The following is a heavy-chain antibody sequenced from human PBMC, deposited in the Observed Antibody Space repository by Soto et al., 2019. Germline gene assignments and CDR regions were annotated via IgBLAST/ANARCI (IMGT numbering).Heavy chain of an antibody. CDR1: GFTFSSYS. V-gene: IGHV3-48*01. Sequence: GGSLRLSCAASGFTFSSYSMNWVRQAPGKGLEWVSYISSSSSTIYYADSVKGRFTISRDNAKNSLYLQMNSLRAEDTAVYYCAREREDTAMVPGLDIWGQGTLVTVSS. D-gene: IGHD5-18*01. CDR3: AREREDTAMVPGLDI. J-gene: IGHJ4*02. CDR2: ISSSSSTI.